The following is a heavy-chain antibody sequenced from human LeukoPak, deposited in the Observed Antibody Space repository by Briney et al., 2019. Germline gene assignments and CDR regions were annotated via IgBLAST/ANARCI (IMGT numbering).Heavy chain of an antibody. CDR1: GFTFSSYA. V-gene: IGHV3-23*01. Sequence: GGSLRLSCAASGFTFSSYAMSWVRQAPGKGLEWVSAISGSGGSTYYADSVKGRFTISRDNSKNTLYLQMNSLRAEDTAVYYCAKALPYSGYGPYYYGMDVWGQGTTVTVSS. D-gene: IGHD5-12*01. CDR3: AKALPYSGYGPYYYGMDV. CDR2: ISGSGGST. J-gene: IGHJ6*02.